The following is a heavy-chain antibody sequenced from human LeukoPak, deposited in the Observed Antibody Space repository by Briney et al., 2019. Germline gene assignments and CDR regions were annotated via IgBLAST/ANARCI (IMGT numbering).Heavy chain of an antibody. CDR3: ARRTDSGSWYFDL. CDR1: GASISSYY. J-gene: IGHJ2*01. CDR2: GSTSGST. D-gene: IGHD6-6*01. Sequence: EPSETLSLTCTVSGASISSYYWSWIRQPAGKGLEWIGRGSTSGSTNYNPSLKSRVTISVETSKNQFSLNLSSVTAADTAVYYCARRTDSGSWYFDLWGRGTLVTVSS. V-gene: IGHV4-4*07.